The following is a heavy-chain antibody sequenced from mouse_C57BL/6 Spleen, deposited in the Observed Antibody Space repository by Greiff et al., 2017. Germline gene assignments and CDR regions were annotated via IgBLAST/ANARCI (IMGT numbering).Heavy chain of an antibody. Sequence: VQLQQSGAELVRPGASVTLSCKASGYTFTDYEMHWVKQTPVHGLEWIGAIDPETGGTAYNQKFKGKAILTADKSSSTAYMEFRSLTSEDSAVYYCTRSGDYAMDYWGQGTSVTVSS. CDR2: IDPETGGT. CDR1: GYTFTDYE. CDR3: TRSGDYAMDY. V-gene: IGHV1-15*01. D-gene: IGHD1-3*01. J-gene: IGHJ4*01.